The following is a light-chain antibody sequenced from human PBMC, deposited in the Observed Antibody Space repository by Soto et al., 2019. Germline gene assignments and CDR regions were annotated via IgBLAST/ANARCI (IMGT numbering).Light chain of an antibody. J-gene: IGKJ5*01. CDR2: EAI. V-gene: IGKV3-11*01. CDR1: QSVSID. Sequence: IVLTQSPAPLSLSPGERATLSCRGSQSVSIDLAGYQHKPCQAPRLLNYEAIKRATGTPARFSGSGSGTDFTLTISRLAPEDFAVYHCQQRSNWITFGQGTRLEIK. CDR3: QQRSNWIT.